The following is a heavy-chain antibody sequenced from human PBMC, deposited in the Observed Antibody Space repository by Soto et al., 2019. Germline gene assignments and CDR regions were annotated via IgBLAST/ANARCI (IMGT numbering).Heavy chain of an antibody. CDR3: ARDIHYYDSSGSDY. J-gene: IGHJ4*02. D-gene: IGHD3-22*01. CDR1: GYTFTSYG. Sequence: RASVKVSCTASGYTFTSYGISWVRQAPGQGLEWMGWISAYNGNTNYAQKLQGRVTMTTDTSTSTAYMELRSLRSDDTAVYYCARDIHYYDSSGSDYWGQGTQVTLSS. V-gene: IGHV1-18*01. CDR2: ISAYNGNT.